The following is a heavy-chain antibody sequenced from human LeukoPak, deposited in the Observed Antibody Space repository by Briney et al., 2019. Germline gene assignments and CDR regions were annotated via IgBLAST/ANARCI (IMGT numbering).Heavy chain of an antibody. J-gene: IGHJ4*02. CDR1: GFTFSSYE. V-gene: IGHV3-7*03. CDR2: IKQDGSEK. D-gene: IGHD5-18*01. Sequence: GGSLRLSCAASGFTFSSYEMNWVRQAPGKGLEWVANIKQDGSEKYYMDSVKGRFTISRDNAKNSLYLQMNSLRAEDTAVYYCARASTGGYSYGYDYWGQGILVTVSS. CDR3: ARASTGGYSYGYDY.